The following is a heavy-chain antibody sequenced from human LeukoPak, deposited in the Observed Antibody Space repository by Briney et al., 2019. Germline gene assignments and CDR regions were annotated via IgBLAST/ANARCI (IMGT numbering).Heavy chain of an antibody. Sequence: GGSLRLSCAASGFTFSSYWMHWVRHAPGKGLVWVSRINSDGSSTSYADSVKGRFTISRDNAKKSLYLQMNSLRAEDTALYYCAKDVYSSGTGYFDYWGQGTLVTVSS. V-gene: IGHV3-74*01. CDR3: AKDVYSSGTGYFDY. D-gene: IGHD6-19*01. CDR2: INSDGSST. J-gene: IGHJ4*02. CDR1: GFTFSSYW.